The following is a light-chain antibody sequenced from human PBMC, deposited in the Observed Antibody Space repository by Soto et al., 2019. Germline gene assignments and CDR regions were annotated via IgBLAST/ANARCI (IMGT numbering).Light chain of an antibody. Sequence: DIPMTQSPTSLSASVGDRVTITCRASQGIRNYVAWYQQIPGKAPKLLIYAASTLQSGVPSRFIGSGSGTDFTLTINGLQPEDVATYSCQKYSSVPVFGPGTKVEIK. CDR3: QKYSSVPV. CDR2: AAS. CDR1: QGIRNY. J-gene: IGKJ3*01. V-gene: IGKV1-27*01.